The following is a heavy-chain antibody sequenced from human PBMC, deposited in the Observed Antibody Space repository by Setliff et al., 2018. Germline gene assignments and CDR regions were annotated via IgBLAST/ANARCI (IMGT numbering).Heavy chain of an antibody. CDR3: ARPGGFCDSNGCWDGYFDS. CDR1: GYTFTNYW. Sequence: GESLKISCKSSGYTFTNYWIGWVRQMPGKGLEWMGIIYPDDSDARYSPSFRGQVTISVDKSISTAYLQWSSLKASDTAMYYCARPGGFCDSNGCWDGYFDSWGQGTLVTVSS. D-gene: IGHD4-4*01. V-gene: IGHV5-51*01. CDR2: IYPDDSDA. J-gene: IGHJ4*02.